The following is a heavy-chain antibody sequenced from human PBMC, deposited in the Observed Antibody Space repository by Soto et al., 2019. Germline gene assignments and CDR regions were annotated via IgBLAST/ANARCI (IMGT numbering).Heavy chain of an antibody. CDR1: GGSISSYY. CDR2: IYYSGST. CDR3: ARAGTTMVRGVISGWFDP. J-gene: IGHJ5*02. Sequence: SETMSLTCTVSGGSISSYYWSWIRQPPGKGLEWIGYIYYSGSTNYNPSLKSRVTISVDTSKNQFSLKLSSVTAADTAVYYCARAGTTMVRGVISGWFDPWGQGTLVTVSS. V-gene: IGHV4-59*01. D-gene: IGHD3-10*01.